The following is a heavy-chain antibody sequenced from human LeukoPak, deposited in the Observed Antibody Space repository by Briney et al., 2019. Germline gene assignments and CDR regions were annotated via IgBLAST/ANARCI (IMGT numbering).Heavy chain of an antibody. CDR3: ARDLAGTDYYYYYGMDV. CDR2: ISYDGSNK. D-gene: IGHD1-1*01. Sequence: PGGSLRLSCAASGFTFSSYAMHWVRQAPGKGLEWVAVISYDGSNKYYADSVKGRFTISRDNSKNTLYLQMNSLRAEDTAVYYCARDLAGTDYYYYYGMDVWGQGTTVTVSS. V-gene: IGHV3-30-3*01. J-gene: IGHJ6*02. CDR1: GFTFSSYA.